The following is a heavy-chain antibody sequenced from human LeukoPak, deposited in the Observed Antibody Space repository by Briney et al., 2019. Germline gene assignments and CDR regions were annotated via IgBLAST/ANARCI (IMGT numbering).Heavy chain of an antibody. CDR2: IYYSGST. CDR3: ARQTGSGLFILP. J-gene: IGHJ4*02. V-gene: IGHV4-39*01. CDR1: GGSISSSSYY. Sequence: PSETLSLTCTVSGGSISSSSYYWGWIRQPPGKGLEWIGSIYYSGSTYYNPSLKSQVSISIDTSKNQFSLRLTSVTAADTAVYYCARQTGSGLFILPGGQGTLVTVSS. D-gene: IGHD3/OR15-3a*01.